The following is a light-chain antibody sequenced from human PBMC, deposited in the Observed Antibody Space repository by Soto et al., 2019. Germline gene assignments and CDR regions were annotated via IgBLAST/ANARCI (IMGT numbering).Light chain of an antibody. CDR3: SSYTPTSTL. Sequence: QSALTQPASVSGSSGQSITISCTGASSDVGGYNYVSWYRQYPGKAPKLMIYEVSNRPLGVSNRFSGSKSGNTASLTISGLQAEDEADYYCSSYTPTSTLFGGGTKLTVL. CDR2: EVS. J-gene: IGLJ3*02. V-gene: IGLV2-14*01. CDR1: SSDVGGYNY.